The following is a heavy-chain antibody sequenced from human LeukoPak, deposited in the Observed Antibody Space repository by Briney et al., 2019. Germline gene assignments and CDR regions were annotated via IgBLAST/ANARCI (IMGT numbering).Heavy chain of an antibody. Sequence: SETLSLTCTVSGGSIRNYYWSWIRQPPGKGLEWLGYIYYSGSTNYHPPLKSRVTISVDTSKNDFSLKLSSVTAADTAVYYCARDYDSSGYYYSYWGQGTLVTVSS. CDR2: IYYSGST. D-gene: IGHD3-22*01. J-gene: IGHJ4*02. CDR3: ARDYDSSGYYYSY. V-gene: IGHV4-59*01. CDR1: GGSIRNYY.